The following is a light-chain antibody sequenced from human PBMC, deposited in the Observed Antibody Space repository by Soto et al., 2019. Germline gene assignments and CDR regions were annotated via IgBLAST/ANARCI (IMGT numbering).Light chain of an antibody. CDR2: DNN. CDR3: GTWVSSLGTGV. CDR1: SSNIGNNY. Sequence: QSVLTQPPSVSAAPGQKVTISCSGSSSNIGNNYVSWYQQFPGTAPKLLIYDNNKRPSGIPDRFSGSRSGTSATLGITGLQTGDEADYYCGTWVSSLGTGVFGGGTKVTVL. V-gene: IGLV1-51*01. J-gene: IGLJ2*01.